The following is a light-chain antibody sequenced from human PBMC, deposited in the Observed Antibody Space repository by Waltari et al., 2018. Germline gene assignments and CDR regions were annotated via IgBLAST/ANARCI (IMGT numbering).Light chain of an antibody. J-gene: IGKJ1*01. CDR2: KAA. Sequence: DIQMTQSPSSLSASVGDTVTITCRTSQSIGSWLDWYQQKPGKAPKLLIYKAASLQTGVPSRFSGSGSGTEFTLTISSLQPEDFATYYCLQYSGSPRTFGQGTKVEIK. CDR3: LQYSGSPRT. V-gene: IGKV1-17*01. CDR1: QSIGSW.